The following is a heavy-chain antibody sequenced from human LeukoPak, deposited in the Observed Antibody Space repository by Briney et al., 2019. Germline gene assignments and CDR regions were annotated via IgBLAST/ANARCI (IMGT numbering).Heavy chain of an antibody. CDR1: GDSISSSY. D-gene: IGHD3-22*01. Sequence: SETLSLTCTVSGDSISSSYWSWIRQPPGKGLEWIGEINHSGSTNYNPSLKSRVTISVDTSKNQFSLKLSSVTAADTAVYYCARGPAYYDSSGYLDYWGQGTLVTVSS. CDR2: INHSGST. J-gene: IGHJ4*02. V-gene: IGHV4-34*01. CDR3: ARGPAYYDSSGYLDY.